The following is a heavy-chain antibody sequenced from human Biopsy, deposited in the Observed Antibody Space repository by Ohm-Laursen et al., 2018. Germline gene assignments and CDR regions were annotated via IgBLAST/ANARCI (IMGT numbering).Heavy chain of an antibody. J-gene: IGHJ3*02. CDR1: GFTFSSYE. CDR2: ISSSGSTV. D-gene: IGHD1-26*01. V-gene: IGHV3-48*03. CDR3: ARDGIVGARFNAFDI. Sequence: SPRLSCAASGFTFSSYEMNWVRQAPGKGLEWVSYISSSGSTVYYADSVKGRFTISRDNAKNSLYLQMNSLRAEDTAVYYCARDGIVGARFNAFDIWGQGTMVTVSS.